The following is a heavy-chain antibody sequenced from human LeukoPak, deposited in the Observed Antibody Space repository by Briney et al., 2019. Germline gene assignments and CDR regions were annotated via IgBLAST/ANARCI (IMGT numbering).Heavy chain of an antibody. CDR3: ARGPRSYSSLSDYYYYYMDV. J-gene: IGHJ6*03. V-gene: IGHV4-4*09. CDR2: NYTSGST. D-gene: IGHD6-6*01. Sequence: SETLSLTCTVSGGSISSYYWSWIRQPPGKGLEWIGYNYTSGSTNYNPSLKSRVTISVDTSKNQFSLKLSSVTAADTAVYYCARGPRSYSSLSDYYYYYMDVWGKGTTVTVSS. CDR1: GGSISSYY.